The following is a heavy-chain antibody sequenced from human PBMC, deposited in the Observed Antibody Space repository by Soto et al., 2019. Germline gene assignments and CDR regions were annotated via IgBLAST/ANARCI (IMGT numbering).Heavy chain of an antibody. CDR1: GYTFTSSG. Sequence: ASVTVSCKASGYTFTSSGIIWVRQAPGQGLEWMGWISAYHGKGKYAQKLQGRVTMTADDSTSTAYMELNRLRAGDTAVYYCVRDGRIAAPGSNRYDGIHVWGQEIKGPVPS. V-gene: IGHV1-18*01. J-gene: IGHJ6*02. CDR2: ISAYHGKG. D-gene: IGHD6-13*01. CDR3: VRDGRIAAPGSNRYDGIHV.